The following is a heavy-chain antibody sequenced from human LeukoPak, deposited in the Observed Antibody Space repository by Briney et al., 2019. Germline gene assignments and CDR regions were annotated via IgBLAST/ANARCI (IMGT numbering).Heavy chain of an antibody. CDR2: IYTSGST. Sequence: SQTLSLTCTVSGGSISSGSYYWSWIRQPAGKGLEWIGRIYTSGSTNYNPSLKSRVTMSVDTSKNQFSLKLSSVTAADTAVYYCARDGSGYCSGGSCYLGDWYFDLWGRGTLVTVSS. V-gene: IGHV4-61*02. CDR3: ARDGSGYCSGGSCYLGDWYFDL. D-gene: IGHD2-15*01. CDR1: GGSISSGSYY. J-gene: IGHJ2*01.